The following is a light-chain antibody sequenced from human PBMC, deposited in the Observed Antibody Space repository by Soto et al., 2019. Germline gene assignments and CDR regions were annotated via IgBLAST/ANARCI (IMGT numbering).Light chain of an antibody. CDR3: ASNTPTWV. J-gene: IGLJ3*02. Sequence: QSALTQPASVSGSPGQSITISCTGTSSDVGGYNYVSWYQQHPGKAPKLMIYEVSKRPSGISNRFSGSKSANTASLTISGLQADDEADYFCASNTPTWVFGGGTKVTVL. CDR2: EVS. CDR1: SSDVGGYNY. V-gene: IGLV2-14*01.